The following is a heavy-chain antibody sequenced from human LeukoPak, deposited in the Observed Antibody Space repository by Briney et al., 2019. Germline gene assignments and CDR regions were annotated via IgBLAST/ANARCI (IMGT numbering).Heavy chain of an antibody. CDR1: GFTFSSYS. CDR3: ARELGSAHS. V-gene: IGHV3-48*01. Sequence: GGSLRLSCAASGFTFSSYSMNWVRQAPGKGLEWVSYISSSSTIYYADSVKGRFTISRDNAKNSLYLQMNSLRAEDTAVYYCARELGSAHSWGQGTLVTVSS. D-gene: IGHD2-15*01. J-gene: IGHJ4*02. CDR2: ISSSSTI.